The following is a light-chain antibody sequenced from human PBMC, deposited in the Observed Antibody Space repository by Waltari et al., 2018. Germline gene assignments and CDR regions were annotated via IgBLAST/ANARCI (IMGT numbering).Light chain of an antibody. J-gene: IGKJ4*01. CDR3: QQYNSYSLT. V-gene: IGKV1-5*03. Sequence: DIQMTQSPTTLSASVGDRVTLTCRASQSISSWLAWYQQKPGKTPTRLIYKASSLESGVPARFSGSGSGTEFTLTISSLQPDDFATYYCQQYNSYSLTFGGGTKVEIK. CDR1: QSISSW. CDR2: KAS.